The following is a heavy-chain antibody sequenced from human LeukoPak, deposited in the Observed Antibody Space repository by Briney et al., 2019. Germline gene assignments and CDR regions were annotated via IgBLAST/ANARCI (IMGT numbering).Heavy chain of an antibody. CDR1: GDSISSYY. CDR2: ISHSGST. D-gene: IGHD2-15*01. CDR3: ARHGDCSGGTCYRQPDY. V-gene: IGHV4-59*08. Sequence: SETLSLTCSVSGDSISSYYWSWFRQPPGKGLEWIGYISHSGSTRYNPSLKSRITISGGTSKNQFSLKLIFVTAADTAVYYCARHGDCSGGTCYRQPDYWGQGTLVTVSS. J-gene: IGHJ4*02.